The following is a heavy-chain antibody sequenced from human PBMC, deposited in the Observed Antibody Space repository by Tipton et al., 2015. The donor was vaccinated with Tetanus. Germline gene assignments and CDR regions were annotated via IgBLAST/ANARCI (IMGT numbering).Heavy chain of an antibody. Sequence: TLSLTCTVSGGSFSLYYWNWIRQPPGKALEWIGSIYYSGSTFYHPSLQSRVTISVDTSKNQFSLRLSSVTAADTAVYFCARHPPPYYYGSGSYLDYWGQGTPVTVSS. J-gene: IGHJ4*02. D-gene: IGHD3-10*01. CDR3: ARHPPPYYYGSGSYLDY. CDR2: IYYSGST. V-gene: IGHV4-39*01. CDR1: GGSFSLYY.